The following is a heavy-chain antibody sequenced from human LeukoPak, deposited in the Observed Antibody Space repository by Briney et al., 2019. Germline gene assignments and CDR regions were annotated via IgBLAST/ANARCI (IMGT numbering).Heavy chain of an antibody. Sequence: SETLSLTCIVSGGSISSSIYYWAWVRQPPGKGLEWIGTIYYSGSTYYNPSLKSRVTISIDTSKNQFSLKLTSATAADTAVYYCARVADCRGGCSPSLDYWGQGTLVAVSS. CDR2: IYYSGST. V-gene: IGHV4-39*07. CDR1: GGSISSSIYY. D-gene: IGHD2-21*02. J-gene: IGHJ4*02. CDR3: ARVADCRGGCSPSLDY.